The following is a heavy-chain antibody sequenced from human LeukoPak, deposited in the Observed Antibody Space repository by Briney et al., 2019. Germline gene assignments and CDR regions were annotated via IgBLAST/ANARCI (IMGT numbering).Heavy chain of an antibody. J-gene: IGHJ3*02. CDR3: AREMGRRLGYCSSTSCYSRAFDI. CDR1: GYTFTSYG. V-gene: IGHV1-18*01. D-gene: IGHD2-2*01. Sequence: ASVKVSCKASGYTFTSYGISWVRQAPGQGLEWMGWISAYNGNTNYAQKLQGRVTMTTDTSTSTAYMELRSLRSDDTAVYYCAREMGRRLGYCSSTSCYSRAFDIWGQGTMVTVSS. CDR2: ISAYNGNT.